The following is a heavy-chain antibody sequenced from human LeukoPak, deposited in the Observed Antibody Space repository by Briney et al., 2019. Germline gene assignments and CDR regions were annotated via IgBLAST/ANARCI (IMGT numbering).Heavy chain of an antibody. CDR2: ISGSGRDT. CDR3: AKTAQYSSSWIDC. D-gene: IGHD6-13*01. J-gene: IGHJ4*02. CDR1: GFTISSYA. V-gene: IGHV3-23*01. Sequence: GGSLRLSCAASGFTISSYAMSWVRQAPGKGLEWVSGISGSGRDTYYADSVKGRFTISRDNSENTLYLQMNSLRAEDTAVYYCAKTAQYSSSWIDCWGQGTLVTVSS.